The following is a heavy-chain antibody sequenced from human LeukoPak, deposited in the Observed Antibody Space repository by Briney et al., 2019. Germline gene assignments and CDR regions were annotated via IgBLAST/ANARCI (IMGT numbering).Heavy chain of an antibody. CDR1: GYTFTGYY. J-gene: IGHJ4*02. V-gene: IGHV1-2*02. D-gene: IGHD5-18*01. CDR3: ARDSTAMVTPFDY. Sequence: ASVKVSCKASGYTFTGYYVHWVRQAPGQGLEWMGWMNPKSGGTNYAQKFEARVTMNRDTSISTAYMELSRLRFDDTAVYYCARDSTAMVTPFDYWGQGTLVTVSS. CDR2: MNPKSGGT.